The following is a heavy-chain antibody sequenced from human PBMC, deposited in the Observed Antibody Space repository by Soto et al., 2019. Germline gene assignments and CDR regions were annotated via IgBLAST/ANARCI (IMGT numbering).Heavy chain of an antibody. CDR3: VRDGTKTLRDWFDP. J-gene: IGHJ5*02. V-gene: IGHV4-4*07. Sequence: PAETLSLTCTVSGASISGFYWSWIRKSAGKGLEWIGRIYATGTTDYNPSLKSRVMMSVDTSKKQFSLKLRSVTAADTAVYYCVRDGTKTLRDWFDPWGQGISVTVSS. CDR1: GASISGFY. CDR2: IYATGTT. D-gene: IGHD1-1*01.